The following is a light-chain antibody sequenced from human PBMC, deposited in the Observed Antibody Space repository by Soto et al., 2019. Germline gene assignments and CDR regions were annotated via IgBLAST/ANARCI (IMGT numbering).Light chain of an antibody. CDR3: QQYNSYSRT. J-gene: IGKJ1*01. V-gene: IGKV1-5*01. CDR1: QSISSW. Sequence: DIQMTQSPSTLSASVGDRVTITCRASQSISSWLAWYQQKPGKAPKLLIYDASSLESGVPSRFSGSGSGTEFPLTISSLQPDDFATYYCQQYNSYSRTFGQGTNVEIK. CDR2: DAS.